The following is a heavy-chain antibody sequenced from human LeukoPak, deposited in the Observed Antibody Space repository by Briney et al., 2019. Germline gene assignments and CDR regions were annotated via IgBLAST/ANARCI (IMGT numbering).Heavy chain of an antibody. CDR3: AREAVLLWFGEPDAFDI. D-gene: IGHD3-10*01. J-gene: IGHJ3*02. CDR2: IYDSGST. Sequence: SETLSLTFTVSGGSISSYYWSWIRQPPGKGLEWIGYIYDSGSTNYNPSLKSRVTISVDTSKNQFSLKLSSVTAADTAVYYCAREAVLLWFGEPDAFDIWGQGTMVTVSS. CDR1: GGSISSYY. V-gene: IGHV4-59*12.